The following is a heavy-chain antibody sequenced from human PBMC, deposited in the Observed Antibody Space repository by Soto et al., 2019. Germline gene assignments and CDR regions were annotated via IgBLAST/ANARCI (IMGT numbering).Heavy chain of an antibody. CDR1: GFTFSSYA. J-gene: IGHJ6*02. V-gene: IGHV3-30-3*01. CDR2: ISYDGSNK. Sequence: GGSLRLSCAASGFTFSSYAMHWVRQAPGKGLEWVAVISYDGSNKYYADSVKGRFTISRDNSKNTLYLQMNSLRAEDTAVYYCARDLSGVMDVWGQGTTVTAP. CDR3: ARDLSGVMDV. D-gene: IGHD3-10*01.